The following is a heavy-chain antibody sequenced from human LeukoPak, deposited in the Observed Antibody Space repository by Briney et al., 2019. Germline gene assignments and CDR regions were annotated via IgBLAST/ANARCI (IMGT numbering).Heavy chain of an antibody. Sequence: GGSLRLSCAASGFTFSSYGMHWVRQAPGKGLEWVAVISYDGSNKYYADSVKGRFTISRDNSKNTLYLQMNSLRAEDTAVYYCAKVSGLAPAGRGGFDYWRQGTLVTVSP. CDR3: AKVSGLAPAGRGGFDY. D-gene: IGHD6-13*01. J-gene: IGHJ4*02. CDR1: GFTFSSYG. V-gene: IGHV3-30*18. CDR2: ISYDGSNK.